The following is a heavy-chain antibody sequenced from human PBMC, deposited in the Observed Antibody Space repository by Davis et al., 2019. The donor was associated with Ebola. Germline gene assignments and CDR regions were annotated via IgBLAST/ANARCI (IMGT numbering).Heavy chain of an antibody. CDR2: IWYDGSNK. V-gene: IGHV3-33*03. CDR3: AKDYCSGGSCYSLYYYYGMDV. J-gene: IGHJ6*02. CDR1: GFTFSSYG. Sequence: GGSLRLSCAASGFTFSSYGMHWVRQAPGKGLEWVAVIWYDGSNKYYADSVKGRFTISRDNAKNSLYLQMNSLRAEDTALYYCAKDYCSGGSCYSLYYYYGMDVWGQGTTVTVSS. D-gene: IGHD2-15*01.